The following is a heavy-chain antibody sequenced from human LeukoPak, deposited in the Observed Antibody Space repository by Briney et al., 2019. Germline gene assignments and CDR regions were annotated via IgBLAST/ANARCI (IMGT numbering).Heavy chain of an antibody. V-gene: IGHV3-74*01. CDR2: INSDGSST. J-gene: IGHJ6*02. Sequence: GGSLRLSCAASGFTFSSYWMHWVRQAPGKGLVWVSRINSDGSSTSYADSAKGRFTISRDNAKNTLYLQMNSLRAEDTAVYYCARGQAYYYYGMDVWGQGTTVTVSS. CDR1: GFTFSSYW. CDR3: ARGQAYYYYGMDV.